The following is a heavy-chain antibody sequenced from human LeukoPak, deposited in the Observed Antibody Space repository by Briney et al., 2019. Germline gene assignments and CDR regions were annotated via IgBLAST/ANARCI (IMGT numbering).Heavy chain of an antibody. CDR2: IKQDGSEK. D-gene: IGHD2-2*01. V-gene: IGHV3-7*01. CDR3: ARVAVRGYCSSNSCKVY. CDR1: GFTFSSYW. Sequence: GGSLRLSCAASGFTFSSYWMSWVRQAPGKGLEWVANIKQDGSEKYYVDSVKGRFTISRDNAKNSLYLQMNSLRAEDTAMYYCARVAVRGYCSSNSCKVYWGQGTLVTVSS. J-gene: IGHJ4*02.